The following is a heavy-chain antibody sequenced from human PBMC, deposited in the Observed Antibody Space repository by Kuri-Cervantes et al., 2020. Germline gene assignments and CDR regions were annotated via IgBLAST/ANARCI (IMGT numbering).Heavy chain of an antibody. J-gene: IGHJ5*02. D-gene: IGHD6-19*01. Sequence: ASVKVSCKASGYTFTGYYMHWVRQAPGQGLEWMGWINPNSGGTNYAQKFQGRVTMTRDTSISTAYMELSRLRSDDTAVYYCAVDSGWSFSGWFDPWGQGTLVTVYS. V-gene: IGHV1-2*02. CDR2: INPNSGGT. CDR3: AVDSGWSFSGWFDP. CDR1: GYTFTGYY.